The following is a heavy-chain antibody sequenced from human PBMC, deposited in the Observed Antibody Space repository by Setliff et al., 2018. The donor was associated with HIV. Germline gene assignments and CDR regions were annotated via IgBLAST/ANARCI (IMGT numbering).Heavy chain of an antibody. CDR3: ARAQDVWGSFRYTNYYFYMDG. Sequence: GESLRLSCSASGFTFSDKNMNWVRQAPGKGLEWVSSISSSGIYIYYADSVKGRFTISRDNAKNSLYLQMNSLRAEDTAVYYCARAQDVWGSFRYTNYYFYMDGWGKGTTVTVSS. V-gene: IGHV3-21*01. J-gene: IGHJ6*03. CDR1: GFTFSDKN. CDR2: ISSSGIYI. D-gene: IGHD3-16*02.